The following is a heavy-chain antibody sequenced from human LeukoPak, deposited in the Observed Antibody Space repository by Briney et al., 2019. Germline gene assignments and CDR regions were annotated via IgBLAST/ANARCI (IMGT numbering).Heavy chain of an antibody. CDR2: IKKNGSEK. Sequence: PGGSLRLSCAASGFTFSSYWMSWVRQAPGKGLEWVANIKKNGSEKYYVDSVKGRFTISRDNAKNSLYLQMNSLRVEDTAVYYCARAQSGSYYWYYYYYMDVWGKGTTVTVSS. D-gene: IGHD1-26*01. J-gene: IGHJ6*03. CDR3: ARAQSGSYYWYYYYYMDV. V-gene: IGHV3-7*01. CDR1: GFTFSSYW.